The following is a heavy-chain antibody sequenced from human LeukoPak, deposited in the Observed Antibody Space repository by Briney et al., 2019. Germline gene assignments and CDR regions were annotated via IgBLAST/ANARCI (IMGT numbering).Heavy chain of an antibody. CDR3: ARGLPRIAAAGT. J-gene: IGHJ5*02. CDR1: GGTFSSYA. V-gene: IGHV1-69*06. CDR2: IIPIFGTA. Sequence: SVKVSCKASGGTFSSYAISWVRQAPGQGLELMGRIIPIFGTANYAQKFQGRVTITADKSTSTAYMELSSLRSEDTAVYYCARGLPRIAAAGTWGQGTLVTVSS. D-gene: IGHD6-13*01.